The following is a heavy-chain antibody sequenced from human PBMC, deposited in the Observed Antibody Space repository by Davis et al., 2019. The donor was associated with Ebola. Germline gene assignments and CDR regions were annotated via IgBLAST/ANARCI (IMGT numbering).Heavy chain of an antibody. CDR2: IYSTGST. D-gene: IGHD1-7*01. V-gene: IGHV4-39*02. CDR1: GASISSSSYY. J-gene: IGHJ4*02. Sequence: PSETLSLTCTVSGASISSSSYYWGWIRQPPGKGLEWIGNIYSTGSTDYNPSLKSRVTISVDTSKNQFSLNLTSVTAADTALYYCARGAGTPTPPNYWGQGTLVTVSS. CDR3: ARGAGTPTPPNY.